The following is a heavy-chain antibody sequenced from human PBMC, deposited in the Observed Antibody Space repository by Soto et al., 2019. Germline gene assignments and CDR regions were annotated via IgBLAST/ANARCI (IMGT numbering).Heavy chain of an antibody. V-gene: IGHV1-18*01. CDR2: ISPYNGNT. CDR1: GFTFNTYF. D-gene: IGHD2-2*01. J-gene: IGHJ4*02. CDR3: ARDTSNSFDY. Sequence: HVQLLQSGGELKKPGASVKVSCNTSGFTFNTYFISWARQAPGQGLEWMGWISPYNGNTKYGEKFQGRVTMTTDTITRTAYMELRNLRIDDTAVYYCARDTSNSFDYWGQGTLVTVSS.